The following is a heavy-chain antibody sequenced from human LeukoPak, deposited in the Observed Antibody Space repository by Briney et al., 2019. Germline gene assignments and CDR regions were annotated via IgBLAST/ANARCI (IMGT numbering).Heavy chain of an antibody. CDR1: GGTFSSYA. CDR3: ARDGSGSYYKGEYFQH. V-gene: IGHV1-69*06. D-gene: IGHD3-10*01. CDR2: IIPIFGTA. Sequence: SVKVSCKASGGTFSSYAISWVRQAPGQGLEWVGGIIPIFGTANYAQKFQGRVTITADKSTSTAYMELSSLRSEDTAVYYCARDGSGSYYKGEYFQHWGQGTLVTVSS. J-gene: IGHJ1*01.